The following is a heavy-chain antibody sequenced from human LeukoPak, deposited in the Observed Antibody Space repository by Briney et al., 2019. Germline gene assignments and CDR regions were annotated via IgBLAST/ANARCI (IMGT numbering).Heavy chain of an antibody. V-gene: IGHV3-23*01. D-gene: IGHD1-20*01. Sequence: GGSLRLSCAASGFTFSSYAVTWVRQAPGKGLEWVSGISGSGAYTYYADSVKGRFTISRDNSKNTLYLQMNSLRAEDTAVYYGAKDGGAYNWDYWGQGTLVTVSS. CDR3: AKDGGAYNWDY. CDR1: GFTFSSYA. CDR2: ISGSGAYT. J-gene: IGHJ4*02.